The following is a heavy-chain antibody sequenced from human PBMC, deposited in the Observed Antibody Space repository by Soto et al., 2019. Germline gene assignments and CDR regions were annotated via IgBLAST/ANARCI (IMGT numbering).Heavy chain of an antibody. CDR3: ARDEGDWYYYYGMDV. CDR2: ISYDGSNK. V-gene: IGHV3-30-3*01. Sequence: GGSLRLSCAASGFTFSSYAMHWVRQAPGKGLEWVAVISYDGSNKYYADSVKGRFTISRDNSKNTLYLQMNSLRAEDTAVYYCARDEGDWYYYYGMDVWGQGTTVTVSS. D-gene: IGHD3-9*01. CDR1: GFTFSSYA. J-gene: IGHJ6*02.